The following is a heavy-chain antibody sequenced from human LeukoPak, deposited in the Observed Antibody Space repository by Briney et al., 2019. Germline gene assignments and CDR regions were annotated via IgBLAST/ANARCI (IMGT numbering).Heavy chain of an antibody. CDR3: AKRGRDGYNRYYFDY. CDR1: GGSISSYY. D-gene: IGHD5-24*01. V-gene: IGHV4-4*07. Sequence: SETLSLTCTVSGGSISSYYWSWIRQPAGKGLEWIGRIYISGSTNYNPSLKSRVTMSVDTSKNQFSLKLSSVTAADTAVYYCAKRGRDGYNRYYFDYWGQGTLVTVSS. J-gene: IGHJ4*02. CDR2: IYISGST.